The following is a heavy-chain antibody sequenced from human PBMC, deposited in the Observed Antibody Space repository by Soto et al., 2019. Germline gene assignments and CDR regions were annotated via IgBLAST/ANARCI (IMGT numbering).Heavy chain of an antibody. J-gene: IGHJ4*02. D-gene: IGHD1-26*01. V-gene: IGHV3-23*01. CDR1: GFTFSSYA. Sequence: GGSLRLSCAASGFTFSSYAMSWVRQAPGKGLEWVSAISGSGGSTYYADSVKGRFTISRDNSKNTLYLQMNSLRAEDTAVYYCAKIERGEWELLELGLGYFDYWGQGTLVTVSS. CDR2: ISGSGGST. CDR3: AKIERGEWELLELGLGYFDY.